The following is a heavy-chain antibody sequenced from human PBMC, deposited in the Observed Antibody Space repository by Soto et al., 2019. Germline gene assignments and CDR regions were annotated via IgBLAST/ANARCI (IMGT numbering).Heavy chain of an antibody. CDR2: IDPSDSYT. V-gene: IGHV5-10-1*01. D-gene: IGHD4-4*01. CDR3: ARQGYSNGEDYYYYGMDV. CDR1: GYTFTDYW. J-gene: IGHJ6*02. Sequence: GESLKISCKGSGYTFTDYWIGWVRQLPGKGLEWMGRIDPSDSYTNYSPSFQGHVTISADKSISTAYLQWSSLKASDTAMYYCARQGYSNGEDYYYYGMDVRGQGTTVTVSS.